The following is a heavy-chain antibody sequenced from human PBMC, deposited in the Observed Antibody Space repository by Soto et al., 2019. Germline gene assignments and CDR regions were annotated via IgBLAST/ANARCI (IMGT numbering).Heavy chain of an antibody. CDR3: AKGRSYYYYSGVDV. CDR1: GFTFDDYG. J-gene: IGHJ6*02. Sequence: GSLGLSCAASGFTFDDYGMSWARQAPGKGLEWVSGVNWNGGSTGYADSVKGRFTISRDNAKNSLYLQMNSLRAEDTALYYCAKGRSYYYYSGVDVWGQGTTVTVSS. CDR2: VNWNGGST. V-gene: IGHV3-20*04.